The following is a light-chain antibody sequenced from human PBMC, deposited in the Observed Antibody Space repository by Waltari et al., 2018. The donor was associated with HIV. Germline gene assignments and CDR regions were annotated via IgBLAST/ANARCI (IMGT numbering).Light chain of an antibody. J-gene: IGLJ3*02. V-gene: IGLV3-25*03. Sequence: SYELTQPPSVSVSPGQTARITCSGDALPKQYAYWYHQKPGQAPVLGIYKDPERPSGIPERFSGSSSGTTVTLTISGVQAEDEADYYCQSADSSGTWVFGGGTKLTVL. CDR2: KDP. CDR3: QSADSSGTWV. CDR1: ALPKQY.